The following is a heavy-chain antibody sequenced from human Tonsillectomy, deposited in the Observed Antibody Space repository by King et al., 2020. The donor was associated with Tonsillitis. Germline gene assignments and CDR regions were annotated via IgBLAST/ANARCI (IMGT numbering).Heavy chain of an antibody. CDR3: ARDAAYAFDQ. CDR2: IRSSTSTI. V-gene: IGHV3-48*01. J-gene: IGHJ4*02. D-gene: IGHD4-17*01. Sequence: EVQLVESGGGLVQPGGSLRLSCTTSGFTFSSYTMNCVRQAPGKGLEWISYIRSSTSTIWYAESVKGRFTISSDNAKNSLFLQMNSLRAEDTAVYYCARDAAYAFDQWGQGTLVTVSS. CDR1: GFTFSSYT.